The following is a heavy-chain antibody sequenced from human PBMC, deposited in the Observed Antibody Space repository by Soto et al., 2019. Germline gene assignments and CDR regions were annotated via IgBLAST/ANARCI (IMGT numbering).Heavy chain of an antibody. CDR2: IYWDDDK. J-gene: IGHJ4*02. CDR3: AHRVLRTVFGLVTTTAIYFVF. D-gene: IGHD3-3*01. Sequence: SGPTLVNPRQTLTLTCTFSGFSLTTSGVGVGWIRQSPGKAPEWLALIYWDDDKRYSPSLKSRLTITKDTSKNQVVLTMADLDPADTATYYCAHRVLRTVFGLVTTTAIYFVFWGQGTPVTVSS. V-gene: IGHV2-5*02. CDR1: GFSLTTSGVG.